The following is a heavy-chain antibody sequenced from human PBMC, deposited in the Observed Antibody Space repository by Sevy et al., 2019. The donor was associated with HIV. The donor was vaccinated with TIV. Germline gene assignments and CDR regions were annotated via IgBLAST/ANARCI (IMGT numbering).Heavy chain of an antibody. D-gene: IGHD3-22*01. CDR2: IYYSGST. CDR1: GGSISSYY. V-gene: IGHV4-59*01. CDR3: ARDRGYYDSSGYYPGYYFDY. Sequence: SETLSLTCTVSGGSISSYYWSWIRQPPGKGLEWIGYIYYSGSTNYNPSLKSRFTISVDTSKNQFSLKLSSVTAADTAVYYCARDRGYYDSSGYYPGYYFDYWGQGTLVTVSS. J-gene: IGHJ4*02.